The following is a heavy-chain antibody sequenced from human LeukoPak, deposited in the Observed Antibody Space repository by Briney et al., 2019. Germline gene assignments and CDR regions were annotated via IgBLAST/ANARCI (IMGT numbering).Heavy chain of an antibody. CDR2: ISDSAGTT. CDR3: AKSYYYGSGDYSLTAFDI. Sequence: RGSLRLSCTASGFTFSRYDMSWVRQAPGKGLEWVSGISDSAGTTYYADSVKGRFSISRDSSKNTLNLQMNSLRAEDTAVYYCAKSYYYGSGDYSLTAFDIWGQGTMVTVSS. CDR1: GFTFSRYD. J-gene: IGHJ3*02. V-gene: IGHV3-23*01. D-gene: IGHD3-10*01.